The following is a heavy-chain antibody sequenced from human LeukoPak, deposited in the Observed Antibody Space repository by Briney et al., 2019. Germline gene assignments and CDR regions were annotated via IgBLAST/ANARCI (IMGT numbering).Heavy chain of an antibody. CDR2: ISSSSSTI. V-gene: IGHV3-48*01. J-gene: IGHJ6*03. Sequence: GGSVRLSCAASGFIFNSYGMNWVRQAPGHGLEWMSYISSSSSTIYYADSVKGRFTISRDNAKNPLYLQMPSLRAEDTAVYYCARDPSIAAPQYYMDVWGKGTTVTVSS. CDR3: ARDPSIAAPQYYMDV. D-gene: IGHD6-13*01. CDR1: GFIFNSYG.